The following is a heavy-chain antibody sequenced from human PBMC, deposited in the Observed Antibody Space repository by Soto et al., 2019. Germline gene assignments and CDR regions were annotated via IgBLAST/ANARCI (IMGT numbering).Heavy chain of an antibody. CDR1: GFTFSSYA. CDR2: ISSNGGST. J-gene: IGHJ6*02. V-gene: IGHV3-64*04. Sequence: PGGSLRLSCSASGFTFSSYAMHWVRQAPGKGLEYVSAISSNGGSTYYADSVKGRFTISRDNSKNTLYLQMNSLRAEDTAVYYCAKDSRYSSSGYGMDVWGQGTTVTVSS. D-gene: IGHD6-6*01. CDR3: AKDSRYSSSGYGMDV.